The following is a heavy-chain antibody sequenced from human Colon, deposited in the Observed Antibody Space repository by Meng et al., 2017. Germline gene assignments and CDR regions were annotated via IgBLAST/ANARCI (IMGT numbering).Heavy chain of an antibody. Sequence: LQQVGSRLLGPLGPLALSSTVYGGSFTYFYWSWVRQSPERGLEWIGEINHGGGTNYNPSLSSRVTISLDTSKNQFFLKMNSVTAADTAVYYCARVDFPGDFRDSSGLGLWGQGTLVTVSS. J-gene: IGHJ4*02. CDR3: ARVDFPGDFRDSSGLGL. CDR2: INHGGGT. D-gene: IGHD3-22*01. V-gene: IGHV4-34*01. CDR1: GGSFTYFY.